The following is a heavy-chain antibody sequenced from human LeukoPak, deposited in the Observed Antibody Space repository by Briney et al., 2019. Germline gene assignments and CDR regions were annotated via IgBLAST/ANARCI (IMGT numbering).Heavy chain of an antibody. CDR3: ASHPPYCSGGSCYSGMDV. Sequence: NAGGSLRLSCAASGFTFSSYSMNWVRQARGKGLEWLSSISSSSSYIYYADTVKCRFTISRDNANNSLYLQMNRLRAEDTAVYYCASHPPYCSGGSCYSGMDVWGKGTTVTVSS. CDR2: ISSSSSYI. D-gene: IGHD2-15*01. V-gene: IGHV3-21*01. CDR1: GFTFSSYS. J-gene: IGHJ6*04.